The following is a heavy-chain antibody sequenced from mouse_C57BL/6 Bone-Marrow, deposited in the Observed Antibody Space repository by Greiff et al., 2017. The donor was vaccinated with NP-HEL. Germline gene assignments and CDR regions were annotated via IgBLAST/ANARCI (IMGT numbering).Heavy chain of an antibody. D-gene: IGHD1-1*01. CDR3: TSSYAMDY. CDR2: IRLKSDNYAT. J-gene: IGHJ4*01. Sequence: EVKVEESGGGLVQPGGSMKLSCVASGFTFSNYLMNWVRQSPEKGLEWVAQIRLKSDNYATHYAESVKGRFTISRDDSKSSVYLQMNNLRAEDTGIYYCTSSYAMDYWGQGTSVTVSS. CDR1: GFTFSNYL. V-gene: IGHV6-3*01.